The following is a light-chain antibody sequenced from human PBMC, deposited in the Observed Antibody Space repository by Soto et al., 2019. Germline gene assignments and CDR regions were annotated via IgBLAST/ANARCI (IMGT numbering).Light chain of an antibody. CDR1: QSVSSSY. V-gene: IGKV3-20*01. CDR3: QQYGSSPWT. Sequence: EIVLTQSPGTLSLSPGERATLSCRASQSVSSSYLAWYQQKPGQAPRLLIYGASSRATGIPDRFSGSGSGTDFTLTISRLEPEDGAVYYWQQYGSSPWTFGQGTKGEIK. J-gene: IGKJ1*01. CDR2: GAS.